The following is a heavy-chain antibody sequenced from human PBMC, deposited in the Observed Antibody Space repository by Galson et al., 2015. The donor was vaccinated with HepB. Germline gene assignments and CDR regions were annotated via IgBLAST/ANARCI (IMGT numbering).Heavy chain of an antibody. D-gene: IGHD7-27*01. Sequence: TLSLTCTVSGGSISSGDYYWTWIRQPPGKGLEWIGYIYDSGRTHYSPSLKSRLTISVDTSKTQFSLKLGSVTAADTAVYYCSWGLEGFDYWGQGTLVTVSS. J-gene: IGHJ4*02. CDR1: GGSISSGDYY. CDR2: IYDSGRT. CDR3: SWGLEGFDY. V-gene: IGHV4-30-4*01.